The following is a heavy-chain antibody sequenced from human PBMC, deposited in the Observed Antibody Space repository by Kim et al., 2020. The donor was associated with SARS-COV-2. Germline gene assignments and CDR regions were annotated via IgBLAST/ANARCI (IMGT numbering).Heavy chain of an antibody. Sequence: GGSLRLSCAASGFTFSSYGMHWVRQAPGKGLEWVAVIWYDGSNKYYADSVKGRFTISRDNSKNTLYLQMNSLRAEDTAVYYCARGPLWFGEFYAFDIWGQGTMVTVSS. V-gene: IGHV3-33*01. CDR3: ARGPLWFGEFYAFDI. J-gene: IGHJ3*02. CDR1: GFTFSSYG. CDR2: IWYDGSNK. D-gene: IGHD3-10*01.